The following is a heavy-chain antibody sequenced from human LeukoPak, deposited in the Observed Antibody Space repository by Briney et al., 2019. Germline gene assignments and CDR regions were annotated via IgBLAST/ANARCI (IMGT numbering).Heavy chain of an antibody. D-gene: IGHD3-3*01. CDR2: INHSGST. J-gene: IGHJ5*02. CDR3: ARDLRGTITHNWFDP. V-gene: IGHV4-34*01. CDR1: GGSFSGYY. Sequence: SETLSLTCAVYGGSFSGYYWSWIRQPPGKGLGWIGEINHSGSTNYNPPLKSRVTISVDTSKNQFSLKLSSVTAADTAVYYCARDLRGTITHNWFDPWGQGTLVTVSS.